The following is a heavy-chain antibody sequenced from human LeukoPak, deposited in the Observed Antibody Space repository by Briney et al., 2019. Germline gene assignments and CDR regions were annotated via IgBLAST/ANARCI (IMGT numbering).Heavy chain of an antibody. CDR2: IYYSGST. V-gene: IGHV4-39*01. Sequence: PSETLSLTCTVSGGSISSSSYYWGWIRQPPGKGLEWIGSIYYSGSTYYNPSLKSRVTISVDTSKNQFSLKLSSVTAADTAVYYCARRDYDSDAFDIWGQGTMVTVSS. CDR3: ARRDYDSDAFDI. J-gene: IGHJ3*02. CDR1: GGSISSSSYY. D-gene: IGHD3-16*01.